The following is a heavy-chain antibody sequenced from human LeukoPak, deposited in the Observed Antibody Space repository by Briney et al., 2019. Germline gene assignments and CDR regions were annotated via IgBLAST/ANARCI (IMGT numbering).Heavy chain of an antibody. CDR1: GFTFSSYD. CDR2: ISYDGSNK. J-gene: IGHJ4*02. D-gene: IGHD3-22*01. CDR3: ARDLDDSSGYFDY. V-gene: IGHV3-30-3*01. Sequence: GGSLRLSCAASGFTFSSYDMHWVRQAPGKGLEWVAVISYDGSNKYCADSVKGRFTISRDNSKNTLYLQMNSLRPEDTAVYYCARDLDDSSGYFDYWGQGTLVTVSS.